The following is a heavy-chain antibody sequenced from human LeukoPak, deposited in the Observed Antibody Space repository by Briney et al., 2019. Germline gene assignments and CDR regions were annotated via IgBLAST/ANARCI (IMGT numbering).Heavy chain of an antibody. CDR3: AKASYSSRLNPIDY. CDR1: GFTFDDYA. Sequence: SGRSLRLSCAASGFTFDDYAMHWVRQAPGKGLEWVSGISWNSGSIGYADSVKGRFTISRDNSKNTLYLQMNSLRAEDTAVYYCAKASYSSRLNPIDYWGQGTLVTVSS. D-gene: IGHD6-13*01. J-gene: IGHJ4*02. V-gene: IGHV3-9*01. CDR2: ISWNSGSI.